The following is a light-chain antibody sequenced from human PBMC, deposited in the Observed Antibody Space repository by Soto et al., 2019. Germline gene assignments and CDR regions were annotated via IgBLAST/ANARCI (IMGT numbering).Light chain of an antibody. CDR2: KAS. Sequence: DIQMTQSPSTLSASVGDRVTITCRASQSISHWLAWYQQKPGQAPKVLIYKASVLENGVSSRFSGRGFGTAFTLTISYLQPDDSAIYFCQPYSTYVWTFGQGTRVDIK. CDR3: QPYSTYVWT. CDR1: QSISHW. J-gene: IGKJ1*01. V-gene: IGKV1-5*03.